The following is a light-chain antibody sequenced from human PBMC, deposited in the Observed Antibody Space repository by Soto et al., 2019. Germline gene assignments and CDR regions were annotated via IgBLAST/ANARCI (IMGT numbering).Light chain of an antibody. V-gene: IGKV1-5*01. CDR1: QSVSGW. CDR2: DAS. J-gene: IGKJ1*01. CDR3: QQYETFSGT. Sequence: IHMTHSPSTLSATVLYTVTVTFLASQSVSGWLSWYQQKPGEAPKLLIYDASALPRGVPSRFSGSGSGTKFTLTIASLQPDDFATYYCQQYETFSGTFGPGTKVDTK.